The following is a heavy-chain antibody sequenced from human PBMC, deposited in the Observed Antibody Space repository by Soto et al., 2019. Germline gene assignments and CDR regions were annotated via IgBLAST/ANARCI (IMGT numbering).Heavy chain of an antibody. J-gene: IGHJ6*02. CDR1: GGSISSYY. D-gene: IGHD3-3*01. V-gene: IGHV4-59*01. Sequence: SETLSLTCTVSGGSISSYYWSWIRQPPGKGLEWIGYIYYSGSTNYNPSLKSRVTISVDTSKNQFSLKLSSVTAADTAVYYFGRDHDFWSGYSYYYGMDVWGQGTTVTVSS. CDR2: IYYSGST. CDR3: GRDHDFWSGYSYYYGMDV.